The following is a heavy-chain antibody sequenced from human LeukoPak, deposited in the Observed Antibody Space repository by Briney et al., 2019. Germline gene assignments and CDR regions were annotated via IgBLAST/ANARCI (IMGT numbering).Heavy chain of an antibody. D-gene: IGHD6-19*01. Sequence: SETLSLTCAVYGGSFSGYYWSWIRQPPGKGLEWIGEINHSGSTNYDPSLKSRVTISVDTSKNQFSLKLSSVTAADTAVYYCARGPREVAGDVDYWGQGTLVTVSS. J-gene: IGHJ4*02. CDR2: INHSGST. V-gene: IGHV4-34*01. CDR3: ARGPREVAGDVDY. CDR1: GGSFSGYY.